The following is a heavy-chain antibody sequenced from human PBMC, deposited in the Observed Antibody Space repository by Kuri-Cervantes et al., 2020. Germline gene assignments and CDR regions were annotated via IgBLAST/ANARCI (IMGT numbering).Heavy chain of an antibody. CDR2: INTNSGAT. CDR1: GYTFTDYY. D-gene: IGHD3-10*01. Sequence: ASVKVSCKASGYTFTDYYIHWVRQAPGQGLEWMGWINTNSGATNYAQKFQGCVTMTRDTSISTAYMELSSLRSEDTAVYYCARGLTVLWFRELFSWGQGTLVTVSS. J-gene: IGHJ5*02. CDR3: ARGLTVLWFRELFS. V-gene: IGHV1-2*04.